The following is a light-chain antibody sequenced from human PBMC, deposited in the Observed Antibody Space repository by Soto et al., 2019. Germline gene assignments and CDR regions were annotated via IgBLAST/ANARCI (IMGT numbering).Light chain of an antibody. CDR3: QQRSNWPLT. J-gene: IGKJ5*01. V-gene: IGKV3D-20*02. Sequence: EIVLTQSPGTLSLSPGERSTLSCRAIKSVSSSYLAWYQQKPGQAPRPLIYRASSRATGIPERFSGSGSGTDFTLTISRLEPEDFAVYYCQQRSNWPLTFGQGTRLEIK. CDR2: RAS. CDR1: KSVSSSY.